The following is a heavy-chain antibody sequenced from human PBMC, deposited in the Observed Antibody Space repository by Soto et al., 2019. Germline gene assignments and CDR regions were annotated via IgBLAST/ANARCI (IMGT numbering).Heavy chain of an antibody. CDR1: GGYMGDLC. CDR3: ARGSASYYAY. V-gene: IGHV4-59*11. CDR2: ISYSGST. J-gene: IGHJ4*02. Sequence: LETLPLRWSVVGGYMGDLCGSRIRQPPGKGLECIGYISYSGSTNYNPSLKSRVTISIDTSKNQFSLKLSSVTVADTAVKCCARGSASYYAYWGQGTLVTVSS. D-gene: IGHD1-26*01.